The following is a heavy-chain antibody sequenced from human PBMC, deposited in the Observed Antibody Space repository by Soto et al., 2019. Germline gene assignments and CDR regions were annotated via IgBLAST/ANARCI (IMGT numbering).Heavy chain of an antibody. Sequence: GGSLRLSCAASGFTFSSYAMSWVRQAPGKGLEWVSYITSSSSYTNYADSVKGRFTISRDNAKNSLYLQMNSLRAEDTAVYYCARGNYDFDYWGQGTLVTVSS. J-gene: IGHJ4*02. D-gene: IGHD1-7*01. CDR2: ITSSSSYT. CDR1: GFTFSSYA. V-gene: IGHV3-21*05. CDR3: ARGNYDFDY.